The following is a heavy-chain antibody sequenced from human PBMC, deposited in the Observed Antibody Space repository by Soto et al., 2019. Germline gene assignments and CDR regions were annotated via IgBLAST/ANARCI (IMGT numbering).Heavy chain of an antibody. CDR2: IYHDGSNK. D-gene: IGHD3-16*01. Sequence: QVQLVESGGGGVQPGRSLRLSCATSGFTFSSFVMHWVRQAPGKGLEWVAVIYHDGSNKYYADSVKGRFTNSRDNSKSTLYLQMNSLRAEDTAVYYCASRVGAVDYWGQGTLVTVSS. CDR3: ASRVGAVDY. V-gene: IGHV3-33*01. CDR1: GFTFSSFV. J-gene: IGHJ4*02.